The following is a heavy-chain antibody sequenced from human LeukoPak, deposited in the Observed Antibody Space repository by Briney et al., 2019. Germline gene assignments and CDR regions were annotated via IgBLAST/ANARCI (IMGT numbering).Heavy chain of an antibody. V-gene: IGHV3-74*01. D-gene: IGHD6-13*01. J-gene: IGHJ4*02. Sequence: PGGSLRLSCAASGFTVSSNYMSWVRQAPGKGLDWVSHINSDGTITTYADSVKGRFTISRDNAKNTLYLQMNSLRAEDTAVYYCARVGRAAAGCDYWGQGTLVTVSS. CDR1: GFTVSSNY. CDR3: ARVGRAAAGCDY. CDR2: INSDGTIT.